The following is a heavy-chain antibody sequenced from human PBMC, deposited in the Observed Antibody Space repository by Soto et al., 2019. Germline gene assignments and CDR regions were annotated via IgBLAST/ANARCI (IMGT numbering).Heavy chain of an antibody. CDR2: IYPGDSDT. CDR3: ARRGQLQPPYYYYGMDV. Sequence: PGESLKISCKGSGYSFTSYWIGWVRQMPGKGLEWMGLIYPGDSDTRYSPSFQGQVTISADKSISTAYLQWSSLKASDTTMYYCARRGQLQPPYYYYGMDVWGQGTTVTVSS. D-gene: IGHD6-6*01. J-gene: IGHJ6*02. CDR1: GYSFTSYW. V-gene: IGHV5-51*01.